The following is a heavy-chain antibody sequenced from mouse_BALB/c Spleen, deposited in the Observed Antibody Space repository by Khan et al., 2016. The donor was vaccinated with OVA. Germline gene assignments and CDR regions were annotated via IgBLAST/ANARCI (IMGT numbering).Heavy chain of an antibody. J-gene: IGHJ3*01. CDR1: GDSITSGY. D-gene: IGHD2-14*01. Sequence: EVELVESGPSLVKPSQTLSLTCSVTGDSITSGYWCWIRKFPGNKLEYMGYILYSGSTYYNPSLKSRISIPRHTSQNQYYLQLNSVTTEDTATYYCARSTYRYAFAYWGQGTLVTVSA. CDR2: ILYSGST. CDR3: ARSTYRYAFAY. V-gene: IGHV3-8*02.